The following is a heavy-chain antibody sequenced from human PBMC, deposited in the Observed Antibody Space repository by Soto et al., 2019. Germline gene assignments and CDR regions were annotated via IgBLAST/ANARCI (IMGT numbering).Heavy chain of an antibody. Sequence: IRKPPGKGLEWFGSIYYSGSTYYNPALKSRVTISVDTSKNYFSLKLSSVTAADPAVYYCARNPVHVVRGVNYWGCGTVVPVSS. V-gene: IGHV4-39*01. J-gene: IGHJ4*01. D-gene: IGHD3-10*01. CDR3: ARNPVHVVRGVNY. CDR2: IYYSGST.